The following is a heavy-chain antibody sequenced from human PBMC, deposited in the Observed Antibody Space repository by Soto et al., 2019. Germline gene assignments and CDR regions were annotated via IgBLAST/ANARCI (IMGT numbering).Heavy chain of an antibody. CDR1: GFTFSDSY. V-gene: IGHV3-11*06. CDR2: ISSSSSYI. D-gene: IGHD3-22*01. CDR3: ARDSASSGYYQPDI. J-gene: IGHJ3*02. Sequence: GGSLRLSCAASGFTFSDSYMSWILQAPGKGLEWVSYISSSSSYINYADSVKGRFSMSRDNAKNTLYLQMNSLRAEDTAVYFCARDSASSGYYQPDIWGQGTMVTV.